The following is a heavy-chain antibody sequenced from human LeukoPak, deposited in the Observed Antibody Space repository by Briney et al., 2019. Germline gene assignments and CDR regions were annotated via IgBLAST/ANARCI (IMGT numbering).Heavy chain of an antibody. CDR2: ISSSGSTI. V-gene: IGHV3-48*03. J-gene: IGHJ4*02. Sequence: GGSLRLSCAASGFTFSSYEMNWVRQAPGKGLEWVSYISSSGSTIYYADSVKGRFTISRDNAKNSLYLQMNSLRAEDTAVYYCARGYYDYVWGSYRYLDYWGQRTLVTVSS. CDR1: GFTFSSYE. CDR3: ARGYYDYVWGSYRYLDY. D-gene: IGHD3-16*02.